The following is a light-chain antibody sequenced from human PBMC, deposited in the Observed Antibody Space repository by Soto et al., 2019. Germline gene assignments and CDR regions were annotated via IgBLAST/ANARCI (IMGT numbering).Light chain of an antibody. CDR1: SSDVGVYKY. Sequence: QSALTQPRSVSGSPRQSVTISCTGTSSDVGVYKYVSWYEHHPGKAPKLIIYDDTKRPSGVPDRFSASKSGNTASLTISGLQAEDEADYYCCSHAGSYTWVFGGGTKLTVL. V-gene: IGLV2-11*01. CDR3: CSHAGSYTWV. J-gene: IGLJ3*02. CDR2: DDT.